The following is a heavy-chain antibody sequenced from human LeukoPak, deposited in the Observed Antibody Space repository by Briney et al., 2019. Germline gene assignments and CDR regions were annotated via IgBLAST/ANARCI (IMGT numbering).Heavy chain of an antibody. V-gene: IGHV4-34*01. CDR1: GGSFSGYY. J-gene: IGHJ4*02. D-gene: IGHD3-16*02. Sequence: SETLSLTCAVYGGSFSGYYWSWIRQPPGKGLEWIGEINHSGSTNYNPSLKSRVTISVDTSKNQFSLKLSPVTAADTAVYYCARAVGYDYVWGSYRYAPDYWGQGALVTVSS. CDR3: ARAVGYDYVWGSYRYAPDY. CDR2: INHSGST.